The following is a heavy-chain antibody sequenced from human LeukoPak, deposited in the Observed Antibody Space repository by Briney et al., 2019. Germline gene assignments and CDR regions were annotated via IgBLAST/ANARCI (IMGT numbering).Heavy chain of an antibody. CDR3: ARRAGAYSHPYDY. CDR2: ITSGSSYI. D-gene: IGHD4/OR15-4a*01. Sequence: KAGGSLRLSCAASGFTFSSYNMNWVRQAPGKGLELVSSITSGSSYIYYADSVKGRFTISRDNAKNSLYLQMNSLRAEDTAVYYCARRAGAYSHPYDYWGQGTLVTVSS. J-gene: IGHJ4*02. V-gene: IGHV3-21*04. CDR1: GFTFSSYN.